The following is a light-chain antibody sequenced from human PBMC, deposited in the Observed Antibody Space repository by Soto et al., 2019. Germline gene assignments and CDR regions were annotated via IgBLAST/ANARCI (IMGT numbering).Light chain of an antibody. CDR2: KVS. Sequence: SALRPPASGPRATGQSITITCTGTRRDVGGYNYVSWYQQYPGRVPKLLIYKVSDRPSGISNRFSGSKSENTASLTISGLQAEDEADYFCTSPTPGSLYVFGSGTKVTVL. CDR1: RRDVGGYNY. J-gene: IGLJ1*01. V-gene: IGLV2-14*01. CDR3: TSPTPGSLYV.